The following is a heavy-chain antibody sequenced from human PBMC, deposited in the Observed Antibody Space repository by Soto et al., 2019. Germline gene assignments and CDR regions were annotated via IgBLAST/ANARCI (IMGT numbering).Heavy chain of an antibody. CDR1: GTSIRGYY. D-gene: IGHD3-10*01. V-gene: IGHV4-59*01. CDR3: ARGVSSFGSNHFDS. CDR2: IYYTGTT. J-gene: IGHJ4*02. Sequence: SETLSLTCCVSGTSIRGYYCTWMGKPSGEGLEWIGSIYYTGTTKYNPALKSRVTISVDTSKNQFSLRLNSVTAADTAVYYCARGVSSFGSNHFDSWGQGALVTVSS.